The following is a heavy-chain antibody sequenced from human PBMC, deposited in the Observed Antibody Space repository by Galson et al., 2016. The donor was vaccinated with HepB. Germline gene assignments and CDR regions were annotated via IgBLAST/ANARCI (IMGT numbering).Heavy chain of an antibody. D-gene: IGHD3/OR15-3a*01. V-gene: IGHV1-18*04. CDR3: TRSSDCWSMDV. CDR1: GCTFTDYG. Sequence: SVKVSCKASGCTFTDYGHSWVRQAPGQGPEWMGWINPNDGSTKNAEKVQDRVSMTRDMSTTKLYVELRSLRSDDTAVYHCTRSSDCWSMDVWGQGTTVIVSS. J-gene: IGHJ6*02. CDR2: INPNDGST.